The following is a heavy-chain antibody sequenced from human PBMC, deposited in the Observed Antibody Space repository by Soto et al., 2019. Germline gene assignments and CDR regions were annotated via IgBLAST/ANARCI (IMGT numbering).Heavy chain of an antibody. J-gene: IGHJ5*02. CDR2: IYWDDDK. D-gene: IGHD3-16*01. CDR1: GFSLTTRGVG. CDR3: AHIPNYYQYDWFDP. Sequence: QITLKESGPTLVKPTQTLTLTCTFSGFSLTTRGVGVGWIRQPPGKALECLALIYWDDDKRYSPSLQSRLSITKDTSENQVVLTMTNVDPVDTGTYYCAHIPNYYQYDWFDPWGQGTLVSVSS. V-gene: IGHV2-5*02.